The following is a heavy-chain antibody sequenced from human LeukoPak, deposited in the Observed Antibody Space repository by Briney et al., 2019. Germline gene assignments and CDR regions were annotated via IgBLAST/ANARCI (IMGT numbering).Heavy chain of an antibody. V-gene: IGHV3-30*03. CDR1: GFTFSSCG. CDR3: AREGLRSIAARRGTRDYMDV. J-gene: IGHJ6*03. CDR2: ISYDGSNE. D-gene: IGHD6-6*01. Sequence: GGSLRLSCAASGFTFSSCGMHWVRQAPGKGLEWVALISYDGSNEYYVDSVKGRFTVSRDNSKNTLYLQMNSLKDDDTAVYYCAREGLRSIAARRGTRDYMDVWGKGTTVIVSS.